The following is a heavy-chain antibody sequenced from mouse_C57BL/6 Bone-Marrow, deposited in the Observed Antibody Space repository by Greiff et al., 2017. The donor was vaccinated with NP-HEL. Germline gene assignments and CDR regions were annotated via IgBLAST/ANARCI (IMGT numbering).Heavy chain of an antibody. V-gene: IGHV3-1*01. D-gene: IGHD2-3*01. CDR2: ISCSGCT. Sequence: VQLKESGPGMVKPSQSLSLTCTVSGYSFTSGYVWHWIRNPPGNQLECMGYISCSGCTNYNPSFKGQTTITHDTSKNQFFLKLNSVTTADTATYYCARDSGYSFAYWGQGTLVTVSA. CDR3: ARDSGYSFAY. CDR1: GYSFTSGYV. J-gene: IGHJ3*01.